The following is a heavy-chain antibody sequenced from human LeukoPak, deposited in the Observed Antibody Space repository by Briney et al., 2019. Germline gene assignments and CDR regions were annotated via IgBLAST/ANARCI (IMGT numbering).Heavy chain of an antibody. CDR2: IYYTGGT. D-gene: IGHD1-26*01. CDR1: GGSITSSSYY. Sequence: SETLSLTCSVSGGSITSSSYYWAWIRQSPEKGLEWIGSIYYTGGTNYSPSLKSRVTISVDTSKNQFSLKLSSVTAADTAVYYCASTRGGSLDAFDIWGQGTMVTVSS. V-gene: IGHV4-39*07. J-gene: IGHJ3*02. CDR3: ASTRGGSLDAFDI.